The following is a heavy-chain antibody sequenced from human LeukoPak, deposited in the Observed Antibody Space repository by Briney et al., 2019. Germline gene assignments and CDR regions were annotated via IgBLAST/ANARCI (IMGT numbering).Heavy chain of an antibody. CDR2: INPSGGST. D-gene: IGHD3-16*01. Sequence: ASVKVSCKASGYTFTGYYMHWVRQAPGQGLEWMGIINPSGGSTSYAQKFQGRVTMTRDTSTSTVYMELSSLRSEDTAVYHCARDTYDYVWGSYDNFDYWGQGTLVTVSS. CDR3: ARDTYDYVWGSYDNFDY. V-gene: IGHV1-46*01. J-gene: IGHJ4*02. CDR1: GYTFTGYY.